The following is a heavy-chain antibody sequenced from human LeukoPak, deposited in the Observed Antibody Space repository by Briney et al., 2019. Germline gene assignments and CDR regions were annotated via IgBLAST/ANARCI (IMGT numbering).Heavy chain of an antibody. J-gene: IGHJ6*03. CDR2: IYTSGST. Sequence: SETLSLTCTVSGGSISSYYWSWIRQPAGKGLEWIGRIYTSGSTNYNPSLKSRVTMSVDTSKNQFSLKLSSVTAADTAVYYCARDRGYSYGYLGYYYYYYMDVWGKGTTVTISS. CDR1: GGSISSYY. D-gene: IGHD5-18*01. CDR3: ARDRGYSYGYLGYYYYYYMDV. V-gene: IGHV4-4*07.